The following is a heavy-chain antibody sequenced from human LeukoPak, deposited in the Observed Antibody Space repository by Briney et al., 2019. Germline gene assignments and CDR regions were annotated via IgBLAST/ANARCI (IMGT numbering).Heavy chain of an antibody. Sequence: SQTLSLTCAISRDSVSSNNADWTWIRQSPSRGLEWLGRTYYRSKWYNDYAVSVKSRITISPDTSKNQFSLQLNSVTPEDTAIYYCARQTGYFDYWGQGTLVTVSS. J-gene: IGHJ4*02. V-gene: IGHV6-1*01. CDR2: TYYRSKWYN. CDR1: RDSVSSNNAD. CDR3: ARQTGYFDY.